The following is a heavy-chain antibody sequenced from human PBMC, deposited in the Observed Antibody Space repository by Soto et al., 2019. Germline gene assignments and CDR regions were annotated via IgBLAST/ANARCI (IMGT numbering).Heavy chain of an antibody. CDR3: AREGPAPYYYYGMDV. J-gene: IGHJ6*02. V-gene: IGHV1-18*01. CDR2: ISGYNGNT. CDR1: GYSFTTYG. Sequence: QVQLVQSRGEVKKPGASVKVSCKTSGYSFTTYGISWVRQAPGQGLEWMGWISGYNGNTNYVQKLQGRVTMTTDTSXXTAYMELRSLRSDDTAVYYCAREGPAPYYYYGMDVWGQGSTVTVSS.